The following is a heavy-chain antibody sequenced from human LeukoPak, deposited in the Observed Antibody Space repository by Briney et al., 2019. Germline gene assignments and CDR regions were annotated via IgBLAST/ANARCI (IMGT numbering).Heavy chain of an antibody. CDR1: GFTFSSYE. Sequence: VGSLRLSCAASGFTFSSYEMNWVRQAPGKGLEWVSYISSSGSTIYYADSVKGRFAISRDNAKNSLYLQMNSLRAEDTAVYYCARDGPATFSFDYWGQGTLVTVSS. J-gene: IGHJ4*02. V-gene: IGHV3-48*03. D-gene: IGHD2/OR15-2a*01. CDR2: ISSSGSTI. CDR3: ARDGPATFSFDY.